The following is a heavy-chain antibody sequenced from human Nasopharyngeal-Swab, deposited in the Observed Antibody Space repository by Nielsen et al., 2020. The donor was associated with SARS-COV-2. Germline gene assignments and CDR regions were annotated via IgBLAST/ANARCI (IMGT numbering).Heavy chain of an antibody. CDR3: ARDAYSSRGLYYYGLDV. D-gene: IGHD6-13*01. J-gene: IGHJ6*02. Sequence: SETLSLTCTVSGGSISSYYRSWIRQPPGKGLEWIGYIFYSGSTNYNPSLKSRVTISVDTSKNQFSLKLSSVTAADTAVYYCARDAYSSRGLYYYGLDVWGQGTTVTVSS. V-gene: IGHV4-59*01. CDR1: GGSISSYY. CDR2: IFYSGST.